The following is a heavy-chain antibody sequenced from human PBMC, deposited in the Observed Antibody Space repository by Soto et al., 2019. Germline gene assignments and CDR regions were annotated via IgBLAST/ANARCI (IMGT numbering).Heavy chain of an antibody. Sequence: QVHLVQSGTEVKKPGSSVKVSCKASGGTFSSSGFSWVRQAPGQGLEWMGMIVPSLDTTHYAQKFQARVTITADEVTSTAYMELRSLRSEDTAVYYCARWPQPRYTADPCAVDVWGQGTRVIVSS. J-gene: IGHJ6*02. D-gene: IGHD3-16*02. CDR2: IVPSLDTT. CDR1: GGTFSSSG. V-gene: IGHV1-69*11. CDR3: ARWPQPRYTADPCAVDV.